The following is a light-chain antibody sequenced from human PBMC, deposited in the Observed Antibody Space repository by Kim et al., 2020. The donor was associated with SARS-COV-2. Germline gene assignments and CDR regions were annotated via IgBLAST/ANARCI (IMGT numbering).Light chain of an antibody. J-gene: IGKJ2*01. CDR1: QSVSSN. Sequence: SVSPGERATLSCRASQSVSSNLAWYQQKPGQAPRLLLYRASTRATGIPARFSGSGSGTEFTLTISNLQSEDFAVYYCQQYNNWPNTFGQGTKLEI. V-gene: IGKV3-15*01. CDR2: RAS. CDR3: QQYNNWPNT.